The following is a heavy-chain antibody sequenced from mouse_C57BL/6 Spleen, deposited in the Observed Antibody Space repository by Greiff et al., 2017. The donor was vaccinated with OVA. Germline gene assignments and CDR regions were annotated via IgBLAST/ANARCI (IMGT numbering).Heavy chain of an antibody. D-gene: IGHD2-3*01. CDR1: GFNIKDYY. J-gene: IGHJ4*01. CDR3: ASEGYRYYYAMDY. CDR2: IDPEDGET. Sequence: VQLQQSGAELVKPGASVKLSCTASGFNIKDYYMHWVKQRTEPGLEWIGRIDPEDGETKYASKFQGKATITADTSSNTAYLQLSSLTSEDTAVYYCASEGYRYYYAMDYWGQGTSVTVSS. V-gene: IGHV14-2*01.